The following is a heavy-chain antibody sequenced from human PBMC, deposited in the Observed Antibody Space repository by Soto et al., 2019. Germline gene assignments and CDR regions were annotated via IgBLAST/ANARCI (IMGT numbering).Heavy chain of an antibody. CDR1: GFTFSSYA. V-gene: IGHV3-23*01. D-gene: IGHD1-26*01. Sequence: PGGSLRLSCAASGFTFSSYAMSWVRQAPGKGLEWVSAISGSGGSTYYADSVKGRFTISRDNSKNTLYLQMNSLRAEDTAVYYCAKDQSKSAWELLWEVDYWGQGTLVTVSS. CDR3: AKDQSKSAWELLWEVDY. CDR2: ISGSGGST. J-gene: IGHJ4*02.